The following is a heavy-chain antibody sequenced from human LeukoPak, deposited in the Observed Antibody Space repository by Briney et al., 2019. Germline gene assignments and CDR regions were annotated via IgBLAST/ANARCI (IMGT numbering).Heavy chain of an antibody. CDR1: GYSFTSYW. CDR3: AIVYSSSTSLSGYFQH. J-gene: IGHJ1*01. D-gene: IGHD2-2*01. Sequence: GESLKISCKGSGYSFTSYWIGWVRQMPGKGLEWMGIIYPGDSDTRYSPSFQGQVTISADKSISTAYLQWSSLKASDTAMYYCAIVYSSSTSLSGYFQHWGQGTLVTVSS. CDR2: IYPGDSDT. V-gene: IGHV5-51*01.